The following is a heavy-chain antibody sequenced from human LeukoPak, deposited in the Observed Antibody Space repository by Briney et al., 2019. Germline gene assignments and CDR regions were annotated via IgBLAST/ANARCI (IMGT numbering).Heavy chain of an antibody. J-gene: IGHJ4*02. CDR3: ARLRSGSYL. Sequence: SETLSLTCSVYGGSFSGYYWSWIRQPPGKGLEWIGEINHSGSTNYNPSLKSRVTISVDTSKNQFSLKLSSVTAADTAVYYCARLRSGSYLGGQGTLVTVSS. CDR1: GGSFSGYY. V-gene: IGHV4-34*01. CDR2: INHSGST. D-gene: IGHD1-26*01.